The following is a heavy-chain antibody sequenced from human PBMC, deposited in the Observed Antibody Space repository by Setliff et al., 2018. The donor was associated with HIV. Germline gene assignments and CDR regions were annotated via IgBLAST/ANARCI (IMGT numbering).Heavy chain of an antibody. CDR2: ISRGGRTK. V-gene: IGHV3-11*04. CDR3: ARVPVMATITYWYFDR. CDR1: GFTFSDYY. Sequence: PGGSLRLSCAASGFTFSDYYMSWTRQAPGKGLEWISYISRGGRTKYYADSVKGRFTISRDNAKNSLYLQMNSLRAEDTTIYYCARVPVMATITYWYFDRWGRGTLVTVSS. D-gene: IGHD5-12*01. J-gene: IGHJ2*01.